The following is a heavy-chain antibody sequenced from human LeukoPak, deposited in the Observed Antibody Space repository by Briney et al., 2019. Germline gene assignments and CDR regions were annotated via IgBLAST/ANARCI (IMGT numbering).Heavy chain of an antibody. CDR3: ARVRHSKYYDILSYYYYYMDV. V-gene: IGHV1-2*02. CDR2: INPNSGGT. CDR1: GYTFTGYY. Sequence: ASVKVSCKASGYTFTGYYMHWVRQAPGQGLEWMGWINPNSGGTNYAQKFQGRVTMTRDTSIRTAYMELSRLRSDDTAVYYCARVRHSKYYDILSYYYYYMDVWGKGTTVTVSS. D-gene: IGHD3-9*01. J-gene: IGHJ6*03.